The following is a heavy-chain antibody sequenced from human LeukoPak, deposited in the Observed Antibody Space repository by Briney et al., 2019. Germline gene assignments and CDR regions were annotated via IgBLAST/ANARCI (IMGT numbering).Heavy chain of an antibody. V-gene: IGHV4-59*01. CDR2: IYYSGST. CDR3: ARGVPSTYCGGDCYIDY. J-gene: IGHJ4*02. D-gene: IGHD2-21*02. CDR1: GGSISSYY. Sequence: PSETLSLTCTVSGGSISSYYWSWIRQPPGKGLEWIGYIYYSGSTNYNPSLKSRVTISVDTSKNQFSLKLSSVTAADTAVYYCARGVPSTYCGGDCYIDYWGQGTLVTVSS.